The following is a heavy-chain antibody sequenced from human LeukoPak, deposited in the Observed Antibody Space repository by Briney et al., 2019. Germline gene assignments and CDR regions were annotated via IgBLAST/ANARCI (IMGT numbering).Heavy chain of an antibody. J-gene: IGHJ4*02. CDR3: ARGSGIFDY. Sequence: GGSLRLSCAASGVTVSSNYMSWVRQAPGKGLEWVSVIYSGGSTYYADSVKGRFTISRDNSKNTLYLQMNSLRAEDTAVYYCARGSGIFDYWGQGTLVTVSS. CDR2: IYSGGST. CDR1: GVTVSSNY. V-gene: IGHV3-53*01. D-gene: IGHD3-10*01.